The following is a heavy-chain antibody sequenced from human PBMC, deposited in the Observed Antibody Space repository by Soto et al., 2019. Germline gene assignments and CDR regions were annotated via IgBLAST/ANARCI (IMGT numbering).Heavy chain of an antibody. D-gene: IGHD5-12*01. CDR3: AHTGGYDSFEF. CDR2: IYWDDDK. CDR1: GFSLSTSGVG. J-gene: IGHJ4*02. V-gene: IGHV2-5*02. Sequence: QITLKESGPTLVKPTQTLTLTCTFSGFSLSTSGVGVGWIRQPPEKALEWLALIYWDDDKLYSPSLKTRLTITKDTSNNHVVLTMTNMDPVDTATYYYAHTGGYDSFEFWGQGTMVTVSS.